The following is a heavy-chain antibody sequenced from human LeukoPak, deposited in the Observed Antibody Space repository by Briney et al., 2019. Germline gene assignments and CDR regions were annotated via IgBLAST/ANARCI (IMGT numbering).Heavy chain of an antibody. CDR3: ARHDQSSSWSTFDY. D-gene: IGHD6-19*01. V-gene: IGHV5-51*01. J-gene: IGHJ4*02. CDR2: IYPGDSKI. Sequence: GESLKISCKGSGYSFTDYWIGWVRPMAGKGLEWMAIIYPGDSKIKYSPSFQGQVTISVDKSISTAYLQWRSLKASDSAMYYCARHDQSSSWSTFDYWGQGTLVTVSS. CDR1: GYSFTDYW.